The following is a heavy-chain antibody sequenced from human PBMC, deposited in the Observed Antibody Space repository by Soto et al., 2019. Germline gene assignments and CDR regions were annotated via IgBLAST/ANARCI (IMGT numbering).Heavy chain of an antibody. J-gene: IGHJ1*01. V-gene: IGHV3-23*01. D-gene: IGHD6-19*01. CDR3: AKGVPGIAVAGTGYFQH. CDR2: ISGSGDST. CDR1: GFAFCSVS. Sequence: GGALRLSRSSRGFAFCSVSRRWVRPGPGEGLEWVSGISGSGDSTYYADSVKGRFTISRDNSKNTLYLQMNSLRAEDTAVYYCAKGVPGIAVAGTGYFQHWGQGTLVTVSS.